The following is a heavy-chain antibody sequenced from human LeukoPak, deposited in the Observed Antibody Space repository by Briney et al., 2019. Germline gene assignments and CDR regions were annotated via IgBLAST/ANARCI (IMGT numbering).Heavy chain of an antibody. V-gene: IGHV3-30*02. CDR1: GFTFSTYG. CDR2: IQYDETDK. J-gene: IGHJ4*02. CDR3: AKDQRLEPFHY. Sequence: GSLRLSCAASGFTFSTYGMHWVRQAPGKGLEWVAFIQYDETDKFYADSVKGRFTISRDNSKSALYLQMNSLRTEDTAIYYCAKDQRLEPFHYWGQGTLVTVSS.